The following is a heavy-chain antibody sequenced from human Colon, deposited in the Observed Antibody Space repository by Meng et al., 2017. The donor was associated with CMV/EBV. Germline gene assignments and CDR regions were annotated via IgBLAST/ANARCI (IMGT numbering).Heavy chain of an antibody. CDR2: LYSGGTT. D-gene: IGHD2-2*01. J-gene: IGHJ4*02. V-gene: IGHV3-66*02. CDR1: GFNVSTNY. Sequence: GESLKISCAVSGFNVSTNYMTWVRQAPGKGLEWVSVLYSGGTTYYADSVKGRFTISRDNSKNTLYPQLNSLRTEDTAVYYCARDDRGPAANSNWGQGTMVTVSS. CDR3: ARDDRGPAANSN.